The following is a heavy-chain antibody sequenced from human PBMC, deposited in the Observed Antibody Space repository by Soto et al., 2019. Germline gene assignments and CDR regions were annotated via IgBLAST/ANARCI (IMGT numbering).Heavy chain of an antibody. J-gene: IGHJ6*02. D-gene: IGHD2-21*02. V-gene: IGHV4-4*02. CDR3: TRDGDGRMTTNPYYYYGMDV. CDR2: VHRSGTT. Sequence: LSLTCAVSSGSISTDYWWSWVRQPPGKGLEWIGEVHRSGTTNYIQSLKSRVTMSVDTSKNQFSLKLSSVTAADTAVYYCTRDGDGRMTTNPYYYYGMDVWGPGITVTVSS. CDR1: SGSISTDYW.